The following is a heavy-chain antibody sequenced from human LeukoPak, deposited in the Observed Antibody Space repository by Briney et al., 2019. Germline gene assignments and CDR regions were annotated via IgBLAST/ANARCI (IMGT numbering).Heavy chain of an antibody. Sequence: GGSLRLSCSVSGFSLSIYSMDWVRQAPGQGLEWISYIGSGGTAYCADSVLGRFTVSRDNAKNSVYLQMNSLTVDDTAVYYCARDPVEGGLDFWGQGVLVTVSS. V-gene: IGHV3-69-1*01. CDR2: IGSGGTA. CDR1: GFSLSIYS. J-gene: IGHJ4*02. CDR3: ARDPVEGGLDF. D-gene: IGHD3-3*01.